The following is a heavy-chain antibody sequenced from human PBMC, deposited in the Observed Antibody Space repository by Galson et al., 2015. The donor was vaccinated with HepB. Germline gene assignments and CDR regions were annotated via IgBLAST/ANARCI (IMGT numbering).Heavy chain of an antibody. V-gene: IGHV7-4-1*01. CDR1: GYTFTTYS. CDR2: INTNTGNP. J-gene: IGHJ6*02. Sequence: SVKVSCKAAGYTFTTYSLNWLRQAPGQGLEWMGRINTNTGNPTYAQGFTGRFVFSLDTPVNTAFLQISSLKADDTAVYYCARTDYRAGTGNHFHYHGMDVWGQGTTVTVSS. CDR3: ARTDYRAGTGNHFHYHGMDV. D-gene: IGHD5-12*01.